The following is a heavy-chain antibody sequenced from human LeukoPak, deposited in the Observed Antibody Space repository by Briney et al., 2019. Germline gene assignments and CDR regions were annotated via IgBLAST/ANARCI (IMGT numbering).Heavy chain of an antibody. V-gene: IGHV3-7*05. D-gene: IGHD2-2*01. Sequence: GGSLRLSCAASGFTFSRFWMSWVRQAPGKGLEWVANIKQDGSEKYYVDSVKGRFTISGDNAKRSLDLQLNSLRAEDTAIYYCARILSIDQSYYFDYWGQGTLVTVSS. J-gene: IGHJ4*02. CDR1: GFTFSRFW. CDR2: IKQDGSEK. CDR3: ARILSIDQSYYFDY.